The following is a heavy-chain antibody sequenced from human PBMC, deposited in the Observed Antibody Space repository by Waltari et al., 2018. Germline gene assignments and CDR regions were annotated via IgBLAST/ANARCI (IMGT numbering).Heavy chain of an antibody. Sequence: EVQLVQSGAEVKKPGESLKISCKGSGYSFTSYWNGWVGQMTGKGLEWMGIIYPGDSDTRYSPSFQCQVTISADKSISTAYLQWSSLKASDTAMYYCARRTPGITGTTSWFDPWGQGTLVTVSS. J-gene: IGHJ5*02. CDR3: ARRTPGITGTTSWFDP. CDR2: IYPGDSDT. D-gene: IGHD1-7*01. V-gene: IGHV5-51*03. CDR1: GYSFTSYW.